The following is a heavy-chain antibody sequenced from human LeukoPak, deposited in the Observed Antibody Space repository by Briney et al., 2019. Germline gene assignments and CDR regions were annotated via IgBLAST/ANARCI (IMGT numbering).Heavy chain of an antibody. V-gene: IGHV3-7*04. J-gene: IGHJ4*02. Sequence: GGSLRLSCAVSGFTFSSYWMSWVRQAPGKGLEWVANIIQDGREKYYVDSVKGRFTISRDNAKNSLYLQMNSLRAEDTAVYFCARGDKFSGDYWGQGTLVTVSS. CDR1: GFTFSSYW. CDR2: IIQDGREK. D-gene: IGHD2-15*01. CDR3: ARGDKFSGDY.